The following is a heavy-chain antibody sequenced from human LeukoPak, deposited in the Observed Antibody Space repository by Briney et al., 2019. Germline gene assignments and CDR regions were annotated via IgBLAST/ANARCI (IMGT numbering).Heavy chain of an antibody. CDR3: AREGRGGFDS. CDR2: IKQDGSEK. V-gene: IGHV3-7*01. J-gene: IGHJ4*02. Sequence: GGSLRLSCVASGFSFSSHWMSWVRQTPGKGLEWVANIKQDGSEKEFVDSVKGRFTISRDNAKNSLYLQMNNLRADDTAVYYCAREGRGGFDSWGQGTLVTVSS. D-gene: IGHD3-10*01. CDR1: GFSFSSHW.